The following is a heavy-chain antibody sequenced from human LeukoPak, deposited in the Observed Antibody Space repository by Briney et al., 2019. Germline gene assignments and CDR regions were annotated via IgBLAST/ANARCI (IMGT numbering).Heavy chain of an antibody. J-gene: IGHJ4*02. CDR1: AFTFSDYS. V-gene: IGHV3-48*01. CDR2: ISGRSSTI. D-gene: IGHD5-18*01. Sequence: GGSLRLSCAASAFTFSDYSMNWVRQAQGKGLEWVSYISGRSSTIYYADSVKGRFTISRDNAKNSMYLQMKSLRAEDTAVYYCARGSDGYGNFDYWGQGTLVTVSS. CDR3: ARGSDGYGNFDY.